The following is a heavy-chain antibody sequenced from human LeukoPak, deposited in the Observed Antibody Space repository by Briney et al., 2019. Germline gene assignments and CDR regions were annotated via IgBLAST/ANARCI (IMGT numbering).Heavy chain of an antibody. Sequence: GSLRLSCAASGFTFSSYSMNWVRQAPGKGLEWVSSISSSSSYIYYADSVKGRFTFSRDNAKNSLYLQMNSLRAEDTAVYYCASGGSSSGTFDYWGQGTLVTVSS. CDR1: GFTFSSYS. CDR2: ISSSSSYI. D-gene: IGHD6-19*01. J-gene: IGHJ4*02. CDR3: ASGGSSSGTFDY. V-gene: IGHV3-21*01.